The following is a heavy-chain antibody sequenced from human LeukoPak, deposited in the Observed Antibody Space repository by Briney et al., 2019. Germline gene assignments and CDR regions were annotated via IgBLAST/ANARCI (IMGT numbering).Heavy chain of an antibody. V-gene: IGHV1-2*02. CDR2: INPNSGGT. CDR3: ARDLRSYSSGWSNWFDP. J-gene: IGHJ5*02. D-gene: IGHD6-19*01. Sequence: VASVKVSCKASGYTFTGYYMHWVRQAPGQGLEWTGWINPNSGGTNYAQKFQGRVTMTRDTSISTAYMELSRLRSDDTAVYYCARDLRSYSSGWSNWFDPWGQGTLVTVSS. CDR1: GYTFTGYY.